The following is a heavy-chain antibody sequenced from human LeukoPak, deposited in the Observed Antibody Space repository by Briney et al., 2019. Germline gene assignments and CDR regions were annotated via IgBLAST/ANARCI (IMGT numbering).Heavy chain of an antibody. CDR2: VIPILGIG. J-gene: IGHJ3*02. D-gene: IGHD2-21*02. V-gene: IGHV1-69*04. CDR3: ARGGAYCGGDCYGVAFDI. Sequence: SVNVSCKASVGAFSIYAISWVRQAPGQGLEWMGRVIPILGIGNYEQKYQGRVTITADNSTSTAYMELSSLRSEDTAVYYCARGGAYCGGDCYGVAFDIWGQGTMVTVSS. CDR1: VGAFSIYA.